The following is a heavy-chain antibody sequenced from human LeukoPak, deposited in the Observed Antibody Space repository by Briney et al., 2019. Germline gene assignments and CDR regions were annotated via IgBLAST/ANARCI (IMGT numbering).Heavy chain of an antibody. D-gene: IGHD4-17*01. CDR3: ARHLATTVTRGYSCHPMDV. CDR1: GASISTCY. Sequence: SETLSLTCTASGASISTCYWSWIRQPPGEGLEWIAYIAPSGSAVYNPSLNSRLTVSVDMSKNQFSLKLNSVTAADTAVYYCARHLATTVTRGYSCHPMDVWGKGTTVSVSS. V-gene: IGHV4-4*09. CDR2: IAPSGSA. J-gene: IGHJ6*03.